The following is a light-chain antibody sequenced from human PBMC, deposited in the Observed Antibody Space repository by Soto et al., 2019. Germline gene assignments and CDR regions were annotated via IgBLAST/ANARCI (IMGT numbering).Light chain of an antibody. J-gene: IGKJ2*01. CDR2: AAS. Sequence: ETILTQSPATLSLSPGEGATLSCRASQSVGSSLAWYQQKPGQAPRLLIYAASIRATGIPARFSGSGSGTDFTLTLSSLEPKDFAIYYCQQRSNWPGAFGQGTKLEIK. CDR3: QQRSNWPGA. CDR1: QSVGSS. V-gene: IGKV3-11*01.